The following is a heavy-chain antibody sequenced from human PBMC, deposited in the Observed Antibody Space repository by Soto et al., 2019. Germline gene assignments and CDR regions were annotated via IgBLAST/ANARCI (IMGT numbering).Heavy chain of an antibody. Sequence: GGSLRLSCAASGFTFSDYYMSWIRQAPGKGLEWVSYISSSSSYTNYADSVKGRFTISRDNAKNSLYLQMNSLRAEDTAVYYCARDRGAGSYPNWFDPWGQGTLVTVSS. J-gene: IGHJ5*02. CDR1: GFTFSDYY. V-gene: IGHV3-11*06. D-gene: IGHD1-26*01. CDR3: ARDRGAGSYPNWFDP. CDR2: ISSSSSYT.